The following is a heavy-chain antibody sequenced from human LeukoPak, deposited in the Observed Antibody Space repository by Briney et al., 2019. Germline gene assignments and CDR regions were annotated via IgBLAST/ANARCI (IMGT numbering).Heavy chain of an antibody. J-gene: IGHJ4*02. CDR2: IYTSGST. CDR1: GGSISSGSYY. CDR3: ARETSLAGFASGLGFNY. V-gene: IGHV4-61*02. D-gene: IGHD6-19*01. Sequence: SSQTLSLTCTVSGGSISSGSYYWSWTRQPAGKGLEWIGRIYTSGSTNYNPSLKSRVTISVDTPKNHFSLKLTSVTAADTATYYCARETSLAGFASGLGFNYWGQGILVTVSS.